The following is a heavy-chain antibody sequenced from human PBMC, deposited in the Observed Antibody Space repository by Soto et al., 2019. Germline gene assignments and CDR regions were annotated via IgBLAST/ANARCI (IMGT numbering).Heavy chain of an antibody. CDR1: GFTFSSYA. CDR3: AKDTVSTYDYYCGMDV. D-gene: IGHD4-4*01. J-gene: IGHJ6*02. Sequence: EVQLLESGGGLVQPGGSLRLSCAASGFTFSSYAMSWVRQAPGKGLEWVSAISGSGGSTYYADSVKGRFTISRDNSKNPLYLQMNSLRAEDTAVYYCAKDTVSTYDYYCGMDVWGQGTTVTVSS. V-gene: IGHV3-23*01. CDR2: ISGSGGST.